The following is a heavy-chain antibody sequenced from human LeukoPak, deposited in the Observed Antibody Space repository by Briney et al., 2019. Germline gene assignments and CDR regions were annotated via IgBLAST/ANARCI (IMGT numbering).Heavy chain of an antibody. CDR1: GFTFSSYA. D-gene: IGHD3-10*01. V-gene: IGHV3-48*01. CDR2: ISSSGSTI. CDR3: ARELVRAGSGSYSGCLDY. Sequence: TGGSLRLPCGASGFTFSSYAMNWVRQAPGKGLEWVSYISSSGSTIYYADSVKGRFTISRDNAKNSLYLQMNSLRAEDTAVYYCARELVRAGSGSYSGCLDYWGQGTLVTVSS. J-gene: IGHJ4*02.